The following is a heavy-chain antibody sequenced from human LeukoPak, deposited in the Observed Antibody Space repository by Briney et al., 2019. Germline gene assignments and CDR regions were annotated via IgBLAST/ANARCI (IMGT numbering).Heavy chain of an antibody. Sequence: SETLSLTCTVSGGSISSYYWSWIRQPPGKGLEWIGYIYYSGSTNYNPSLKRRVTISVDTSKNQFSLKLSSVTAADTAVYYCAGAEAVAGTFDYWGQGTLVTVSS. CDR2: IYYSGST. J-gene: IGHJ4*02. CDR3: AGAEAVAGTFDY. V-gene: IGHV4-59*01. CDR1: GGSISSYY. D-gene: IGHD6-19*01.